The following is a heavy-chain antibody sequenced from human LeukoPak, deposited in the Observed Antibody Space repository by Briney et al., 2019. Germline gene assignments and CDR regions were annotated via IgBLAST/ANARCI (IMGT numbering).Heavy chain of an antibody. CDR1: GYILTTYG. CDR2: ISPYNGNT. CDR3: ARGPYYGSGSRADGMDV. V-gene: IGHV1-18*04. D-gene: IGHD3-10*01. J-gene: IGHJ6*04. Sequence: ASVKVFCKASGYILTTYGFSWVRQAPGQGLEWMGWISPYNGNTNYAQKFQGRVTMTADTSTSIVYMELRSLRSDDTAVYYCARGPYYGSGSRADGMDVWGKGTTVTVSS.